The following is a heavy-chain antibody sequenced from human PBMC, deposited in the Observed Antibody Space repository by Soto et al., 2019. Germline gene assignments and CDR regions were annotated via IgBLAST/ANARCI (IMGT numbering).Heavy chain of an antibody. CDR1: GGTFSSYA. CDR2: IIPIFGTA. D-gene: IGHD2-15*01. CDR3: ARALEGYCSGGSCYMVSYYYGMDV. Sequence: SVKVSCKASGGTFSSYAISWVRQAPGQGPEWMGGIIPIFGTANYAQKFQGRVTITADESTSTAYMELSSLRSEDTAVYYCARALEGYCSGGSCYMVSYYYGMDVWGQGTTVTVSS. J-gene: IGHJ6*02. V-gene: IGHV1-69*13.